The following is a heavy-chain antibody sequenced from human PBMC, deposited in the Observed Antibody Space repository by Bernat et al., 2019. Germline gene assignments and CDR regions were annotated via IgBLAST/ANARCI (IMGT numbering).Heavy chain of an antibody. Sequence: EVQLVQSGAEVKKPGESLRISCKGSGYSFTSYWISWVRQMPGKGLEWMGRIDPSDSYTNYSPSFQGHVTISADKSISTAYLQWSSLKASDTAMYYCATLRYDFWSGYSYPYRDYWGQGTLVTVSS. J-gene: IGHJ4*02. D-gene: IGHD3-3*01. CDR1: GYSFTSYW. V-gene: IGHV5-10-1*03. CDR2: IDPSDSYT. CDR3: ATLRYDFWSGYSYPYRDY.